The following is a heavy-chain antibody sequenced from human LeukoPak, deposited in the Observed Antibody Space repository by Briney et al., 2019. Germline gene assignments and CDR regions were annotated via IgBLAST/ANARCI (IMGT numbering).Heavy chain of an antibody. V-gene: IGHV4-34*01. Sequence: SETLSLTCAVYGGSFSGYYWSWIRQPPGKGLEWIGEINHSGSTNYNPSLKSRVTISVDTYKNQFSLKLSSVTAADTAVYYCARATYSYGYHYFDYWGQGTLVTVSS. CDR1: GGSFSGYY. CDR3: ARATYSYGYHYFDY. D-gene: IGHD5-18*01. CDR2: INHSGST. J-gene: IGHJ4*02.